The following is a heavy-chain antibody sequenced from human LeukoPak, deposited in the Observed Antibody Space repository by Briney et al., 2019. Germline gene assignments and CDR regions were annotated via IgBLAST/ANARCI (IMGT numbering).Heavy chain of an antibody. CDR1: GGTFSSYA. J-gene: IGHJ4*02. V-gene: IGHV1-18*01. Sequence: ASVKVSCKASGGTFSSYAISWVRQAPGQGLEWMGWISAYNGNTNYAQKLQGRVTMTTDTSTSTAYMELRSLRSDDTAVYYCAREYYDFWSGAPRSLDYWGQGTLVTVSS. CDR3: AREYYDFWSGAPRSLDY. CDR2: ISAYNGNT. D-gene: IGHD3-3*01.